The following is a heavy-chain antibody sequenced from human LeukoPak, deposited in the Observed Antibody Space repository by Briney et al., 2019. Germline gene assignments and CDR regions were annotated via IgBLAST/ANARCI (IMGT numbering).Heavy chain of an antibody. V-gene: IGHV1-2*02. CDR3: ARDDNCSGGGCPGY. CDR1: GYTFTGYY. CDR2: INPNSGGT. J-gene: IGHJ4*02. D-gene: IGHD2-15*01. Sequence: ASVKVSCKASGYTFTGYYMHWVRQAPGQGLEWMGWINPNSGGTNYAQKFQGRVTMTRDTSISTAYMELSRLRSDDTAVYYCARDDNCSGGGCPGYWGQGTLVTVSS.